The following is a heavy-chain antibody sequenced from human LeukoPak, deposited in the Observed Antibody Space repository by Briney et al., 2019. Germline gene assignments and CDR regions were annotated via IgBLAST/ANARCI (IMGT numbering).Heavy chain of an antibody. V-gene: IGHV3-48*01. Sequence: GSLRLSCAASEFTFSSYSMNWVRQAPGKGLEWVSYISSGSSTIYYADSVKGRFTISRDNAKNSLYLQMNRLRAEDTAVYYCARKGRGSWYVDYWGQGTLVTVSS. CDR2: ISSGSSTI. CDR3: ARKGRGSWYVDY. CDR1: EFTFSSYS. J-gene: IGHJ4*02. D-gene: IGHD6-13*01.